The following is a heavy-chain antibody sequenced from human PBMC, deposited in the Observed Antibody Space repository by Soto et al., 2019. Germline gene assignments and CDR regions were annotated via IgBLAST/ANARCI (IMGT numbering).Heavy chain of an antibody. V-gene: IGHV3-66*01. CDR3: ARAAAGYYYGMDV. CDR1: GLTVSSNY. D-gene: IGHD6-13*01. CDR2: IYSGGST. J-gene: IGHJ6*02. Sequence: PGGSLRLSCAASGLTVSSNYMSWVRQAPGKGPEWVSVIYSGGSTYYADSVKGRFTISRDNSKNTLYLQMNSLRAEDTAVYYCARAAAGYYYGMDVWGQGTTVTVSS.